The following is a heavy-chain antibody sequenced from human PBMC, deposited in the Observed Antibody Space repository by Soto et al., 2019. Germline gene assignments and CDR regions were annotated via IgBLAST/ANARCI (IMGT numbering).Heavy chain of an antibody. Sequence: QVQLVQSGAEVKKPGASVKVSCKASGYTFTSYGISWVRQAPGQGLEWMGWISAYNGNTNYAQKLQGRVIMTTDTTTSTAYMELRSLRSDDTAVYYCARDIRPLSGPLDAFDIWGQGTMVTVSS. CDR2: ISAYNGNT. CDR1: GYTFTSYG. D-gene: IGHD6-25*01. V-gene: IGHV1-18*01. J-gene: IGHJ3*02. CDR3: ARDIRPLSGPLDAFDI.